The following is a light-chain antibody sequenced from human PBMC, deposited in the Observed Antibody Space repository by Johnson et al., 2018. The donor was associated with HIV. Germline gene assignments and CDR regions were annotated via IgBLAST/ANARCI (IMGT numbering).Light chain of an antibody. CDR2: DNN. V-gene: IGLV1-51*01. CDR3: GTWDISLSVGYV. Sequence: QAVLTQPPSVSAAPGQKVTISCSGSSSNIGNNYVSWYQQLPGRAPKLLIYDNNKRPSGIPDRFSGSQSGTSATLGITGLQTGDEADYYCGTWDISLSVGYVFGTGTKVTVL. J-gene: IGLJ1*01. CDR1: SSNIGNNY.